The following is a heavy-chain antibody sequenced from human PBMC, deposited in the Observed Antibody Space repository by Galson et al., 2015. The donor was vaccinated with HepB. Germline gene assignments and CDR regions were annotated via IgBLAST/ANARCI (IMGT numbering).Heavy chain of an antibody. CDR3: GAGADY. Sequence: LSLTCTVSGASVSSGDYYWSWIRQPPGKGLEWIGYMFYSGKKFYSPSLKSRLTISLDTSKNQFSLKLSSVTAADTVVYFCGAGADYWGQGTLVTVSS. CDR2: MFYSGKK. D-gene: IGHD6-13*01. J-gene: IGHJ4*02. V-gene: IGHV4-30-4*01. CDR1: GASVSSGDYY.